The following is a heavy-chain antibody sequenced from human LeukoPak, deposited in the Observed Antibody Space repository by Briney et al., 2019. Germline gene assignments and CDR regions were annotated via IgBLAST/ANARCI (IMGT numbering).Heavy chain of an antibody. Sequence: ASVKVSCKASGYTFTGYYMHWVRQAPGQGLEWMGWINPNSGGTNYAQKFQGRVTMTGDTSISTAYMELSRLRSDDTAVYYCARGYYYYYYMDVWGKGTTVTVSS. V-gene: IGHV1-2*02. J-gene: IGHJ6*03. CDR3: ARGYYYYYYMDV. CDR1: GYTFTGYY. CDR2: INPNSGGT.